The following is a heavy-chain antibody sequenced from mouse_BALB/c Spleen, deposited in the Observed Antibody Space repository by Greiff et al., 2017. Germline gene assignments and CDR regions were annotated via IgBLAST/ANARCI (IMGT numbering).Heavy chain of an antibody. V-gene: IGHV1-63*02. D-gene: IGHD2-3*01. CDR2: IYPGGGYT. CDR3: ARFRAYDGYYEDAMDY. J-gene: IGHJ4*01. CDR1: GYTFTNYW. Sequence: VQLQQSGAELVRPGTSVKISCKASGYTFTNYWLGWVKQRPGHGLEWIGDIYPGGGYTNYNEKFKGKATLTADTSSSTAYMQLSSLTSEDFAVYFCARFRAYDGYYEDAMDYWGQGTSVTVSS.